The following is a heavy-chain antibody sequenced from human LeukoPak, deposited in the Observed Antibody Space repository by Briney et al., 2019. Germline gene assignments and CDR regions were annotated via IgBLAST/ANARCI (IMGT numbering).Heavy chain of an antibody. CDR1: GLTVTNAW. V-gene: IGHV3-15*04. Sequence: AGESLRLSCAAPGLTVTNAWMNWVRQAPGKGLEWVSRIASKTDGGTTDYAAPVKGRFTISRDDSKNTLFLQMNSLKTEDTAVYYCTTGIRGDCGQGTLVTVSS. CDR3: TTGIRGD. J-gene: IGHJ4*02. CDR2: IASKTDGGTT.